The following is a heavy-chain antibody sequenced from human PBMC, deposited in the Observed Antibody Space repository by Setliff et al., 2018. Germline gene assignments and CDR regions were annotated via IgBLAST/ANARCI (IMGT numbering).Heavy chain of an antibody. J-gene: IGHJ6*02. CDR1: NYTFINYG. CDR2: LGGSSGDA. CDR3: ARDSRIRFTKEEGGAYYYGMDV. D-gene: IGHD2-8*01. Sequence: VKVSCKASNYTFINYGMSWVRQIPGHGLEWMGWLGGSSGDASYAQKFQGRVIITLDTLTTTAYMELRSLGSDDTAVYYCARDSRIRFTKEEGGAYYYGMDVWGQGTTVTVSS. V-gene: IGHV1-18*01.